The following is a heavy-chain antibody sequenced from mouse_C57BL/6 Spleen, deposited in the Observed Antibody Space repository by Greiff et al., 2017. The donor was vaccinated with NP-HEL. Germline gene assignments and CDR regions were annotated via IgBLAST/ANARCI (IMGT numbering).Heavy chain of an antibody. D-gene: IGHD1-1*01. CDR1: GYTFTDYN. Sequence: VQLQQSGPELVKPGASVKMSCKASGYTFTDYNMHWVKQSHGKSLEWIGYINPNNGGTSYNQKFKGKATLTVNKSSSTAYMELRSLTSEDSAVYYCASNYYGSSYAMDYWGQGTSVTVSS. CDR3: ASNYYGSSYAMDY. J-gene: IGHJ4*01. V-gene: IGHV1-22*01. CDR2: INPNNGGT.